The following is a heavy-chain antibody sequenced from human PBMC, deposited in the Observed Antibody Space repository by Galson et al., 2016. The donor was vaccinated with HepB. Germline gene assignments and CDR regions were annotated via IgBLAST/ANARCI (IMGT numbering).Heavy chain of an antibody. D-gene: IGHD6-19*01. V-gene: IGHV3-23*05. CDR1: GFTFSSYA. Sequence: SLRLSCAASGFTFSSYAMGWVRHAPGKGLEWVTAIYLSGINTYYADSVKGRFTIPTDNSKNTLYLQLDSLRAEDTALYYCAKGSRGARPYYFDYWGQGTLVTASS. CDR2: IYLSGINT. J-gene: IGHJ4*02. CDR3: AKGSRGARPYYFDY.